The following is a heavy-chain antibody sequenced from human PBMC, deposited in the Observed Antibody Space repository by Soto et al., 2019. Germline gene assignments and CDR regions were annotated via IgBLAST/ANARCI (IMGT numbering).Heavy chain of an antibody. CDR1: GYTFTSYG. CDR2: ISAYNGNT. V-gene: IGHV1-18*01. Sequence: ASVKVSCKASGYTFTSYGISWVRQAPGQGLEWMGWISAYNGNTNYAQKLQGRVTMTTDTSTSTAYMELSSLRSEDTAVYYCATNLYGELFDYWGQGTLVTVS. D-gene: IGHD4-17*01. CDR3: ATNLYGELFDY. J-gene: IGHJ4*02.